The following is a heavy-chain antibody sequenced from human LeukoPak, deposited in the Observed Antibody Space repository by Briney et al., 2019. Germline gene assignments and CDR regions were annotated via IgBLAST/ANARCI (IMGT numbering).Heavy chain of an antibody. J-gene: IGHJ4*02. Sequence: SETLSLTCTVSGGSISSYYWSWIRQPPGKGLEWIGYIHYSGSTNYNPSLKSRVTISVDTSKNQFSLKLSSVTAADTAVYYCARHESSIFYYGSGSYNYFDYWGQGTLVTVSS. V-gene: IGHV4-59*08. D-gene: IGHD3-10*01. CDR2: IHYSGST. CDR1: GGSISSYY. CDR3: ARHESSIFYYGSGSYNYFDY.